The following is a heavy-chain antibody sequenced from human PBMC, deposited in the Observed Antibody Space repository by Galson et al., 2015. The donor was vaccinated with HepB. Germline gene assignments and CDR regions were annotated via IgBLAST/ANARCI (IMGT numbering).Heavy chain of an antibody. CDR3: ARGMGDGNNLVRYYYYGLDV. CDR2: INANSGGT. J-gene: IGHJ6*02. D-gene: IGHD5-24*01. Sequence: SVKVSCKASGYIFTDFHIHWVRQAPGQGLEWMERINANSGGTKYAQKFQGRVTMTRDTSIGTAYMELSSLTSDDTAVYYCARGMGDGNNLVRYYYYGLDVWGQGTTVTVSS. CDR1: GYIFTDFH. V-gene: IGHV1-2*06.